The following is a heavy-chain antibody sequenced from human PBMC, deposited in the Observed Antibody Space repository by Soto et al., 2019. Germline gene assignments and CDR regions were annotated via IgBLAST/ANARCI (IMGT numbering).Heavy chain of an antibody. CDR1: GYTFTSYG. CDR2: ISAYNGNT. Sequence: VASVKVSCKASGYTFTSYGISWVRQAPGQGLEWMGWISAYNGNTNYAQKLQGRVTMTTDTSTSTAYMELRSLRSDDTAVYYCARDRQGTHSSGWLYYYYGMDVWGQGTTVTVSS. V-gene: IGHV1-18*04. J-gene: IGHJ6*02. D-gene: IGHD6-19*01. CDR3: ARDRQGTHSSGWLYYYYGMDV.